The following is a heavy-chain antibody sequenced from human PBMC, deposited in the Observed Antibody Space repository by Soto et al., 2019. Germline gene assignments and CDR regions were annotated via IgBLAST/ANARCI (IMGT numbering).Heavy chain of an antibody. CDR1: GYTFTSYG. V-gene: IGHV1-18*01. Sequence: QVPLVQSGAEVKKPGASVKVSCKASGYTFTSYGISWVRQAPGQGLEWMGWISAYNGNTNYAQKLRGRVTMTTDTSTSTAYMELRSLRSDDPAVYYCARMCSCLPYYYGMDVWGQGTTVTVSS. D-gene: IGHD2-15*01. CDR2: ISAYNGNT. J-gene: IGHJ6*02. CDR3: ARMCSCLPYYYGMDV.